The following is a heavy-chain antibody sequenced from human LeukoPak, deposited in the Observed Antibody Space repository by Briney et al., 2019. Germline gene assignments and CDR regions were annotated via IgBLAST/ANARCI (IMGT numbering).Heavy chain of an antibody. Sequence: EASVKVSCKASGYTFTSYGISWVRQAPGQGLEWMGWISAYNGNTNYAQKLQGRVTMTTDTSTSTAYMELRSLRSDDTAVYYCARLQDGSSWYLGSDYYYYYYMDVWGKGTTVTISS. J-gene: IGHJ6*03. CDR3: ARLQDGSSWYLGSDYYYYYYMDV. CDR1: GYTFTSYG. V-gene: IGHV1-18*01. D-gene: IGHD6-13*01. CDR2: ISAYNGNT.